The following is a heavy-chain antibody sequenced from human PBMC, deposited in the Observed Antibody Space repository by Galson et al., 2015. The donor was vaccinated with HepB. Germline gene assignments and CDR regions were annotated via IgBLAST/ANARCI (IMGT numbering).Heavy chain of an antibody. D-gene: IGHD6-19*01. Sequence: SLRLSCAASGFTFSSYWMHWVRQAPGKGLVWVSRINSDGSSTSYADSVKGRFTISRDNAKNTLYLQMNSLRAEDTAVYYCARVKYSSGWGYGYWGQGTLVTVSS. CDR2: INSDGSST. CDR3: ARVKYSSGWGYGY. V-gene: IGHV3-74*01. J-gene: IGHJ4*02. CDR1: GFTFSSYW.